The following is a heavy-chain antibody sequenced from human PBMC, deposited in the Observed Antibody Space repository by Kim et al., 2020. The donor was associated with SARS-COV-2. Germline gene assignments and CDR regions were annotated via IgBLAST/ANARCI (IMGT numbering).Heavy chain of an antibody. V-gene: IGHV3-23*01. D-gene: IGHD6-6*01. CDR2: ISGSGGST. Sequence: GGSLRLSCAASGFTFSSYAMSWVRQAPGKGLEWVSAISGSGGSTYYADSVKGRFTISRDNSKNTLYLQMNSLRAEDTAVYYCAKHLRKGQLGALDYWGQGTLVTVSS. J-gene: IGHJ4*02. CDR1: GFTFSSYA. CDR3: AKHLRKGQLGALDY.